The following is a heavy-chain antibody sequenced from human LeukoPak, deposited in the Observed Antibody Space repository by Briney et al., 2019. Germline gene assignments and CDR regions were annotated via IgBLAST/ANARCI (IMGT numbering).Heavy chain of an antibody. J-gene: IGHJ6*02. Sequence: QPGRSLRLSCAASGFTFSSYGMHWVRQAPGKGLEWVAVISYDGGNKYYADSVKGRFTISRDNSKNTLYLQMNSLRAEDTAVYYCAKESSNYYYGMDVWGQGTTVTVSS. CDR2: ISYDGGNK. CDR3: AKESSNYYYGMDV. V-gene: IGHV3-30*18. CDR1: GFTFSSYG.